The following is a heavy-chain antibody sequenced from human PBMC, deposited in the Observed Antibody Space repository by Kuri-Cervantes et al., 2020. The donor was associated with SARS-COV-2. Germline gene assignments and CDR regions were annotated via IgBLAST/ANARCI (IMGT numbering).Heavy chain of an antibody. CDR1: GFTFSSYW. D-gene: IGHD6-19*01. J-gene: IGHJ5*02. CDR2: IKQDGSEK. Sequence: GESLKISCAASGFTFSSYWMSWVRQAPGKGLEWVANIKQDGSEKYYVDSVKGRFTISRDNAKNSLYLQMNSLRAEDTAVYYRARDQGWLDPWWFDPWGQGTLVTVSS. CDR3: ARDQGWLDPWWFDP. V-gene: IGHV3-7*01.